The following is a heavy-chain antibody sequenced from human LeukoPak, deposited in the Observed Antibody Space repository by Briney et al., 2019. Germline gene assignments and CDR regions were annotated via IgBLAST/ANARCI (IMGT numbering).Heavy chain of an antibody. Sequence: GGSLRLSCAASGFTFSSYNMNWVRQAPGKGLEWLSYISYNSADIYYADSVKGRFTISRDNAKNSLYLQMNSLRAEDTAIYYCASFNVINSFDPWGQGTPVTVSS. CDR3: ASFNVINSFDP. J-gene: IGHJ5*02. V-gene: IGHV3-48*01. CDR2: ISYNSADI. CDR1: GFTFSSYN.